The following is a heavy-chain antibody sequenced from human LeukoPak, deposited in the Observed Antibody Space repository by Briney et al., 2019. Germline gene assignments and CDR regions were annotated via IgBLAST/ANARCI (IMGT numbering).Heavy chain of an antibody. D-gene: IGHD6-13*01. V-gene: IGHV3-30*18. Sequence: GGSLRLSCAASGFTFSSYGMHWVRQAPGKGLEWVALISYDGSNKYYAVSVKGRFTISRDNSKNTLYLQMNSLRAEDTAVYFCAKQSAGSAAWYSLHYDFWGQGTLVTVSS. CDR3: AKQSAGSAAWYSLHYDF. CDR1: GFTFSSYG. CDR2: ISYDGSNK. J-gene: IGHJ4*02.